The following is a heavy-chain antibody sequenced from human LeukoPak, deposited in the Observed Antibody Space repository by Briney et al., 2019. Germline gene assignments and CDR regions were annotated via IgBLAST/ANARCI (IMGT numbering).Heavy chain of an antibody. J-gene: IGHJ3*02. CDR1: GFTVSSNY. V-gene: IGHV3-66*03. D-gene: IGHD5-12*01. CDR3: ARDSGYTGSDAFDI. Sequence: GGSLRLSCAASGFTVSSNYMSWVRQAPGKGLEWVSVIYITGRTYYADSVKGRFTISRDNSKNTPYLQMDSLITEDTAVYYCARDSGYTGSDAFDIWGQGTMVSVSS. CDR2: IYITGRT.